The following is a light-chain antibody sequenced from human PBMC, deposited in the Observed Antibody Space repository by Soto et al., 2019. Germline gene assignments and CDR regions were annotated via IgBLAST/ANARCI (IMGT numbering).Light chain of an antibody. CDR2: DVS. CDR1: SSDVGGYNY. CDR3: CSYAGRSTLYV. V-gene: IGLV2-11*01. Sequence: QSVLTQPRSVSGSPGQSVTIPCTGTSSDVGGYNYVSWYQQHPGKAPKLMIYDVSKRPSGVPDRFSGSKSGNTASLTISGLQAEDEADYYCCSYAGRSTLYVLGTGTKVTVL. J-gene: IGLJ1*01.